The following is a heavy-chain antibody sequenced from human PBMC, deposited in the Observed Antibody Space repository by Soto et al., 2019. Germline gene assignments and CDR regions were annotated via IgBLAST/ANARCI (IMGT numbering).Heavy chain of an antibody. CDR1: GGSISSGDYY. Sequence: QVQLQESGPGLVKPSQTLSLTCTVSGGSISSGDYYWSWIRQPPGKGLEWIGYIYYSGSTYYNPSLKSRVTIAVDTSKNQFSLKLSSVTASDTAVYYCARVAVVVTALYYFDYWGQGTLVTVSS. CDR2: IYYSGST. CDR3: ARVAVVVTALYYFDY. D-gene: IGHD2-21*02. V-gene: IGHV4-30-4*01. J-gene: IGHJ4*02.